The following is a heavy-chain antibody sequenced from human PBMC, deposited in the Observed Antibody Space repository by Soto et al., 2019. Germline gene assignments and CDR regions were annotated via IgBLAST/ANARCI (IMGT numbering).Heavy chain of an antibody. D-gene: IGHD2-21*01. CDR3: ARDPVDLFGYLDV. CDR1: GGTFASYS. CDR2: IIPLMRTV. Sequence: QEELVQSGAEVKKPGSSVNVSCKASGGTFASYSITWLRQAPGQRLEWMGEIIPLMRTVNYAQKFQDRVTITGDRSTSTVYMALNSLRAYATAVSYCARDPVDLFGYLDVWGQGTTVTVSS. V-gene: IGHV1-69*06. J-gene: IGHJ6*02.